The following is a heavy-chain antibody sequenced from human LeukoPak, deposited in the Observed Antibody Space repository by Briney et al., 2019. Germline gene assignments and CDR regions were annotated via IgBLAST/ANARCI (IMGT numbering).Heavy chain of an antibody. J-gene: IGHJ4*02. CDR3: ARDQGSLTRSWYTGY. Sequence: ASVKVSCKASGYTFTGYHIQWVRQAPGQGLEWMGRINPYSGDTNFAQKFQGRVTMTRDTSITTAYMDLSSLTPDDTAVYFCARDQGSLTRSWYTGYWRQGTQVTVCS. CDR2: INPYSGDT. V-gene: IGHV1-2*06. CDR1: GYTFTGYH. D-gene: IGHD6-13*01.